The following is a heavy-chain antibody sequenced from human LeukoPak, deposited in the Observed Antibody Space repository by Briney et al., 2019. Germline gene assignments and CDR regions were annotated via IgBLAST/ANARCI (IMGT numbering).Heavy chain of an antibody. CDR2: ISGSGGST. J-gene: IGHJ2*01. CDR1: GFTFSSYA. CDR3: AKEGGQDQLLYYWYFDL. D-gene: IGHD2-2*01. Sequence: GGSLRLSCAASGFTFSSYAMSWVRQAPGKELEWVSAISGSGGSTYYADSVKGRFTISRDNSKNTLYLQMNSLRAEDTAVYYCAKEGGQDQLLYYWYFDLWGRGTLVTVSS. V-gene: IGHV3-23*01.